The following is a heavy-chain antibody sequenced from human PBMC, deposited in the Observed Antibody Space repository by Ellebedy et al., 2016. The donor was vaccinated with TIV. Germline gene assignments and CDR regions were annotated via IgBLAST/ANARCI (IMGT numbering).Heavy chain of an antibody. CDR1: GASIDSGGHY. CDR2: IYYSGRT. Sequence: SETLSLTCRVSGASIDSGGHYWNWIRHHPGKGLEWIGYIYYSGRTEYNPSLKSRVSMSVDPSKTQFSLRLTSVTAADTAVYFCARDANDYGIDAFDIWGHGTMVTVSA. V-gene: IGHV4-31*03. D-gene: IGHD4-17*01. CDR3: ARDANDYGIDAFDI. J-gene: IGHJ3*02.